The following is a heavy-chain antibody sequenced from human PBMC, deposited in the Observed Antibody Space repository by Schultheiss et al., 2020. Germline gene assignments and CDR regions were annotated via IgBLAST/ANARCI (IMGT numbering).Heavy chain of an antibody. CDR3: AKDFQGGIAALDY. D-gene: IGHD6-13*01. CDR1: GGSVSSGSFY. Sequence: SETLSLTCTVSGGSVSSGSFYWSWIRQPPGKGLEWIGEINHSGSTNYNPSLKSRVTISVDTSKNQFSLKLSSVTAADTAVYYCAKDFQGGIAALDYWGQGTLVTVSS. CDR2: INHSGST. J-gene: IGHJ4*02. V-gene: IGHV4-61*01.